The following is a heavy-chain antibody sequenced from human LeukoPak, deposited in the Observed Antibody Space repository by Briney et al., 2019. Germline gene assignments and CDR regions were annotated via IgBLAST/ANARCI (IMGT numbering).Heavy chain of an antibody. CDR1: GYSFTSYW. CDR2: IYPGDSDT. CDR3: ARLDGLGYYYYGMDV. J-gene: IGHJ6*02. D-gene: IGHD2-2*03. Sequence: GESLKISCKGSGYSFTSYWIGWVRQMPGKGLEWMGIIYPGDSDTRYSPSFQGQATISADKSISTAYLQWSSLKASDTAMYYCARLDGLGYYYYGMDVWGQGTTVTVSS. V-gene: IGHV5-51*01.